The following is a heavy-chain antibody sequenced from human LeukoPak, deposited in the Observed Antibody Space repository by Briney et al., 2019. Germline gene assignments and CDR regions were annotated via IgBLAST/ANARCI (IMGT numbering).Heavy chain of an antibody. Sequence: PSETLSLTCTVSGDSITNDNWWSWVRQPPGKGLEWIGEIYHGGSTNYNPSLKSRATISVDKSKNQCSLKLSSVTAADTAVYYCARVRGYGRDYYYYYMDVWGKGTTVTVSS. D-gene: IGHD5-18*01. CDR2: IYHGGST. CDR1: GDSITNDNW. V-gene: IGHV4-4*02. J-gene: IGHJ6*03. CDR3: ARVRGYGRDYYYYYMDV.